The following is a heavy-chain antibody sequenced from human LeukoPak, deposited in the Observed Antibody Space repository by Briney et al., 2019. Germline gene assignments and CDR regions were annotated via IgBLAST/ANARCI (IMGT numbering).Heavy chain of an antibody. J-gene: IGHJ4*02. D-gene: IGHD4-23*01. CDR1: GYTFTTYG. Sequence: ASVTVSCKASGYTFTTYGLGRVQLAPGQGLEWLGWISTYNGNTNYAQKLQGRVTMTRDRSTGTAYMDLRSRVSDDTAVYYCARDDYGGDWDYFDYWGQGTLVTVSS. V-gene: IGHV1-18*01. CDR2: ISTYNGNT. CDR3: ARDDYGGDWDYFDY.